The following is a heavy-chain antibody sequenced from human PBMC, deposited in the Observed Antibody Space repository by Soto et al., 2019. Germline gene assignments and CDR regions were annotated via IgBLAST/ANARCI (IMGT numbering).Heavy chain of an antibody. CDR3: ARINSARAHYYYGMDV. V-gene: IGHV3-23*01. CDR1: GFTFSSYA. CDR2: MSGSGGST. D-gene: IGHD3-10*01. Sequence: EVQLLESGGGLVQPGGSLRLSCAASGFTFSSYAMSWVRQAPGKGLEWVSAMSGSGGSTYYADSVKGRFTISRDNSKNTLYLQMNSLRAEDTAVYYCARINSARAHYYYGMDVWGQGTTVTVSS. J-gene: IGHJ6*02.